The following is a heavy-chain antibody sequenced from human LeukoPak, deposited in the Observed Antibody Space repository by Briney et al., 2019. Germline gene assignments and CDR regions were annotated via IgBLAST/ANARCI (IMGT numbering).Heavy chain of an antibody. CDR3: ARCYYGSGTLGYFQH. D-gene: IGHD3-10*01. J-gene: IGHJ1*01. Sequence: GGSLRLSCAASGFTFSSYAMHWVRQAPGKGLEWVAVISYDGSNKYYADSVKGRFTISRDNSKNTLYLQMNSLRAEDTAVYYCARCYYGSGTLGYFQHWGQGTLVTVSS. CDR1: GFTFSSYA. CDR2: ISYDGSNK. V-gene: IGHV3-30-3*01.